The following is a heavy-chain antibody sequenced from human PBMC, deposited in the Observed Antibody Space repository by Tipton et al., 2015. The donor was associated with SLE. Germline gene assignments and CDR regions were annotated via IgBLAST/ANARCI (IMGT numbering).Heavy chain of an antibody. CDR1: GGSISNYY. V-gene: IGHV4-4*08. CDR2: IYSSGDT. CDR3: ARTLGYKYFFDH. J-gene: IGHJ4*02. D-gene: IGHD5-18*01. Sequence: TLSLTCTVSGGSISNYYWSWIRQPPGKGLEWLGYIYSSGDTKYNPSLKSRVTISVDTSKNQFSLKLSSVTAADTAVFYCARTLGYKYFFDHWGQGTLVPVSS.